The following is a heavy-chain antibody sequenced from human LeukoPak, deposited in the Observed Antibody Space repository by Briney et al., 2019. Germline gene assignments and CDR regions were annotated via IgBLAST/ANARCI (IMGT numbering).Heavy chain of an antibody. Sequence: SETLSLTCAVYGGSFSGYYWSWIRQPPGKGLEWIGEINHSGSTNYNPSLKSRVTISVDTSKNQFSLKLSSVTAADTAVYYCARVLKVVVVPTNWFDPWGQGTLVTVPS. CDR3: ARVLKVVVVPTNWFDP. CDR2: INHSGST. J-gene: IGHJ5*02. CDR1: GGSFSGYY. D-gene: IGHD2-2*01. V-gene: IGHV4-34*01.